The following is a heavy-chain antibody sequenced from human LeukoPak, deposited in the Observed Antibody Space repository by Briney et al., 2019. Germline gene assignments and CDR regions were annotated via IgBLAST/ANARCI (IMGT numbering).Heavy chain of an antibody. D-gene: IGHD6-13*01. CDR3: AKRVHSSSWYAAFDY. CDR2: ISNKGGTT. CDR1: GFSFTDYV. Sequence: GGSLRLSCAASGFSFTDYVMTWVRQAPGKGLEWVSGISNKGGTTYYADSVKGRFTISRDNSKGTLYLQMNSLRAEDTAVYYCAKRVHSSSWYAAFDYWGQGTLVTVSS. V-gene: IGHV3-23*01. J-gene: IGHJ4*02.